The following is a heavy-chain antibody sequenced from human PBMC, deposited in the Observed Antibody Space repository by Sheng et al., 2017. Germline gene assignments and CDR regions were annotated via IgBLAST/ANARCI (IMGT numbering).Heavy chain of an antibody. D-gene: IGHD3-10*01. CDR2: IYHSGST. CDR3: ARDLGRGKGAFDI. CDR1: GYSISSGYY. J-gene: IGHJ3*02. V-gene: IGHV4-38-2*02. Sequence: QVQLQESGPGLVKPSETLSLTCTVSGYSISSGYYWGWIRQPPGKGLEWIGSIYHSGSTYYNPSLKSRVTISVDTSKNQFSLKLSSVTAADTAVYYCARDLGRGKGAFDIWGQGTSGHRLF.